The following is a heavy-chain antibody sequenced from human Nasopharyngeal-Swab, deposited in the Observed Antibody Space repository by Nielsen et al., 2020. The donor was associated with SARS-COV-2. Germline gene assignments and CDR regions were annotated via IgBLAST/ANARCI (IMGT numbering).Heavy chain of an antibody. V-gene: IGHV4-34*01. CDR2: INHSGST. CDR3: AGRPYSSSYWFDP. CDR1: GGSFSGYY. J-gene: IGHJ5*02. D-gene: IGHD6-6*01. Sequence: SETLSLTCAVYGGSFSGYYWSWIRQPPGKGLEWIGEINHSGSTNYNPPLKSRVTISVDTSKNQFSLKLSSVTAADTAVYYCAGRPYSSSYWFDPWGQGTLVTVSS.